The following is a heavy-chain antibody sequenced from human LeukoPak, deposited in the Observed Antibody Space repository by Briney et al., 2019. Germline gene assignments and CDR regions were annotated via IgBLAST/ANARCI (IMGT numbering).Heavy chain of an antibody. CDR2: INPSGDST. CDR1: GYTFTINH. D-gene: IGHD3-16*01. CDR3: AKLATSDTGETY. J-gene: IGHJ4*01. V-gene: IGHV1-46*01. Sequence: ASVKVSCEASGYTFTINHIHWVRQAPGQGLEWMGVINPSGDSTTYAQNFQGRVTMTRDTSTSTVYMELRSLRSEDTAIYYCAKLATSDTGETYWGQGTLVTASS.